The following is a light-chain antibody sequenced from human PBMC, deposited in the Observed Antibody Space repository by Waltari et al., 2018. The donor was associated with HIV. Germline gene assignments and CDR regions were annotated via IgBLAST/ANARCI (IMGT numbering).Light chain of an antibody. Sequence: SSDLSQPPSLSVSPGQTATITCSGDKLDSKYTCWYQQKPGQSPVLVIFQDVQRPSGIPERFSGSNSGNTATLTISGTQAVDEADYFCQAWDSTTAIFGQGTK. CDR3: QAWDSTTAI. J-gene: IGLJ2*01. CDR2: QDV. CDR1: KLDSKY. V-gene: IGLV3-1*01.